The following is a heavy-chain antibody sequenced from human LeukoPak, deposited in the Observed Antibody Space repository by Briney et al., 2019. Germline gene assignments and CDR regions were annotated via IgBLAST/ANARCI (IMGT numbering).Heavy chain of an antibody. V-gene: IGHV3-7*01. CDR3: ARDQESYCGGDCSFDY. CDR2: IKQDGSEK. D-gene: IGHD2-21*02. Sequence: GGSLRLSCAASGFSFSCSPMHWVRQASGKGLEWVANIKQDGSEKYYVDSVKGRFTISRDNAKNSLYLQMNSLRAEDTAVYYCARDQESYCGGDCSFDYWGQGTLVTVSS. J-gene: IGHJ4*02. CDR1: GFSFSCSP.